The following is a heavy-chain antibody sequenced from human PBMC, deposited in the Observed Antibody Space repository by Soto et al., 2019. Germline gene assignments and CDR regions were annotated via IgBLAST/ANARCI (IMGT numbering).Heavy chain of an antibody. CDR3: AKEQSSGYYRVVDY. J-gene: IGHJ4*02. V-gene: IGHV3-30*18. CDR2: ITYDGGSE. D-gene: IGHD6-19*01. CDR1: GFTLSSCG. Sequence: QVQVVESGGGVVQPGRSLRLSCAASGFTLSSCGMHWVRQAPGKGLEWVGVITYDGGSEHYADFVKGRFTISRDSSENTAYLQMNSLRVEDSAVYYGAKEQSSGYYRVVDYWGQGTVVTVPS.